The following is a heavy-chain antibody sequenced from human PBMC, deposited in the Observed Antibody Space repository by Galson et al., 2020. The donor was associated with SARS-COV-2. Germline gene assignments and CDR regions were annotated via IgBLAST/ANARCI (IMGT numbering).Heavy chain of an antibody. Sequence: GGSLRLSCAASGFTFSSYAMSWVRQAPGKGLEWVSAISGSGGSTYYADSVKGRFTISRDNSKNTLYLQMNSLRAEDTAVYYCAKDPAVSSSRTPPTYYGMDVWGQGTTVTVSS. D-gene: IGHD6-13*01. CDR1: GFTFSSYA. V-gene: IGHV3-23*01. J-gene: IGHJ6*02. CDR3: AKDPAVSSSRTPPTYYGMDV. CDR2: ISGSGGST.